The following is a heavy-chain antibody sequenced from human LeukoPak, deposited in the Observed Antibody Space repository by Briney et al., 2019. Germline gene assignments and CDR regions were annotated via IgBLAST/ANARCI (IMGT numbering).Heavy chain of an antibody. J-gene: IGHJ4*02. CDR2: ISAYNGNT. Sequence: ASVKVSCKASGGTFSSYAISWVRQAPGQGLEWMGWISAYNGNTNYAQKLQGRVTMTTDTSTSTAYMELRSLRSDDTAVYYCARVRKYYYGSGSYYNGYFDYWGQGTLVTVSS. CDR1: GGTFSSYA. D-gene: IGHD3-10*01. V-gene: IGHV1-18*01. CDR3: ARVRKYYYGSGSYYNGYFDY.